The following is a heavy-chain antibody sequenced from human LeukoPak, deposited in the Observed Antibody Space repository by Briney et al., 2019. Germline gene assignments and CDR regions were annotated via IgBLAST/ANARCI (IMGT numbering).Heavy chain of an antibody. Sequence: SVKVSCKASGGTFISYTISWVRQAHGQGLEWMGRIIPILNITDYAQNFQGRVTLTADKSTSTAYMELSTLRSEDTAVYYCAKDGVVVVATSVYYYYYGMDVWGQGTTVTVSS. V-gene: IGHV1-69*02. CDR1: GGTFISYT. CDR3: AKDGVVVVATSVYYYYYGMDV. D-gene: IGHD2-2*01. J-gene: IGHJ6*02. CDR2: IIPILNIT.